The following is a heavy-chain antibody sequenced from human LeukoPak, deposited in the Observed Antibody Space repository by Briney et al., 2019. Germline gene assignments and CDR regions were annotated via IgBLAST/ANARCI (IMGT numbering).Heavy chain of an antibody. CDR3: ARETGSYYDSSGYYPGDAFDI. CDR2: ISSSSSTI. Sequence: GGSLRLSCAASGFTFSSYSMNWVRQAPGKGLEWVSYISSSSSTIYYADSVKGRLTISRANAKNSLYLQMNSLRAEDTAVYYCARETGSYYDSSGYYPGDAFDIWGQGTMVTVSS. CDR1: GFTFSSYS. D-gene: IGHD3-22*01. V-gene: IGHV3-48*01. J-gene: IGHJ3*02.